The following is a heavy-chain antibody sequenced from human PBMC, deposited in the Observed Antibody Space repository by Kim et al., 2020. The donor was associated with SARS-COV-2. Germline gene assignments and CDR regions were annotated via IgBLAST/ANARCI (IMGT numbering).Heavy chain of an antibody. V-gene: IGHV3-33*01. CDR3: ARDPGQYYDILTGYYPPYYYYGMDV. J-gene: IGHJ6*02. CDR1: GFTLSSYG. CDR2: IWYDGSNK. D-gene: IGHD3-9*01. Sequence: GGSLRLSCAASGFTLSSYGMHWVRQAPGKGLEWVAVIWYDGSNKYYADSVKGRFTISRDNSKNTLYLQMNSLRAEDTAVYYCARDPGQYYDILTGYYPPYYYYGMDVWGQGTTVTVSS.